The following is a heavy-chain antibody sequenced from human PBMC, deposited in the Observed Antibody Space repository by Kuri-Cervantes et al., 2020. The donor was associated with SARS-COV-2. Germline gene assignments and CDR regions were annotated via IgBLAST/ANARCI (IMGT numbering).Heavy chain of an antibody. CDR1: GFTFSSYG. D-gene: IGHD4-17*01. CDR2: ISYDGSNK. CDR3: AKAKTTVTTFDY. J-gene: IGHJ4*02. V-gene: IGHV3-30*18. Sequence: LPLTCAASGFTFSSYGMHWVRQAPGKGLEWVAVISYDGSNKYYADSVKGRFTISRDNSKNTLYLQMNSLRAEDTAVYYCAKAKTTVTTFDYWGQGTLVTVSS.